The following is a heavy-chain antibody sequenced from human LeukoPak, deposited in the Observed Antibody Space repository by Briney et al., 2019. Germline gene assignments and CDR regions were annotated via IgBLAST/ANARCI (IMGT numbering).Heavy chain of an antibody. J-gene: IGHJ4*02. Sequence: GGSLRLSCAASGFTFSTYSLNWVRQAPGKGLEWVSSISSSSSYIYYADSVKGRFTISRHNSENTLYLQMSNLRAEDTAVYYCARGGITPYCSSTSCPAAHFDYWGQGTLVTVSS. V-gene: IGHV3-21*04. CDR1: GFTFSTYS. CDR3: ARGGITPYCSSTSCPAAHFDY. CDR2: ISSSSSYI. D-gene: IGHD2-2*01.